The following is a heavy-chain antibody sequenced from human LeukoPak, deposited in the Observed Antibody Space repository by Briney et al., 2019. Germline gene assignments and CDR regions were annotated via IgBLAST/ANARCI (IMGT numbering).Heavy chain of an antibody. D-gene: IGHD2-15*01. V-gene: IGHV1-8*03. CDR1: GYTFTSYD. CDR3: ARSVEDLGALDI. J-gene: IGHJ3*02. Sequence: AASVKVSCKASGYTFTSYDINWVRQATGQGLEWMGWMNPNSGNTGYAQKFQGRVTITRNTSISTAYMELSSLRSEDTAVYYCARSVEDLGALDIWGQGTMVTVSS. CDR2: MNPNSGNT.